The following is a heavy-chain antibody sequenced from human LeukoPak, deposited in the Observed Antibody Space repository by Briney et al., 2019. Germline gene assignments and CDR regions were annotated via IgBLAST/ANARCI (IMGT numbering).Heavy chain of an antibody. CDR2: IYYSGST. CDR3: ARESIAVADVGPRDYDYYYIDV. V-gene: IGHV4-59*01. D-gene: IGHD6-19*01. J-gene: IGHJ6*03. CDR1: GGSISSYY. Sequence: SETLSLTCTVSGGSISSYYWSWIRQPPGKGLEWIGYIYYSGSTNYNPSLKSRVTISVDTSKIQFSLKLSSVTAAETAVYYCARESIAVADVGPRDYDYYYIDVWGKGTTVTVSS.